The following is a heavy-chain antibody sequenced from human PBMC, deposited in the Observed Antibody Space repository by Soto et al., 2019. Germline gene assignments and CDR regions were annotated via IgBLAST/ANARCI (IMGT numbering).Heavy chain of an antibody. Sequence: QVQLVQSGAEVKTPGASVKVSCKASGYTFTDYYMHWVRQAPGQGLEWMGWINPNSGGTNYAQKFQGRVTMTRDTSISTAYMELNRLRSDDTAVYYCARDQSPSSGWPGMDVWGQGTTVTVSS. CDR2: INPNSGGT. CDR3: ARDQSPSSGWPGMDV. D-gene: IGHD6-19*01. J-gene: IGHJ6*02. CDR1: GYTFTDYY. V-gene: IGHV1-2*02.